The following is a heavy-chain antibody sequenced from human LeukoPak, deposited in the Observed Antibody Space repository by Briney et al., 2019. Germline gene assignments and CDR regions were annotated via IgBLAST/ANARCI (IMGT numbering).Heavy chain of an antibody. CDR2: INPNSGGT. V-gene: IGHV1-2*02. D-gene: IGHD6-19*01. J-gene: IGHJ4*02. Sequence: GASVKVSCKASGYTFTGYYMHWVRQAPGRGLEWMGWINPNSGGTNYAQKFQGRVTMTRDTSISTAYMELSRLRSDDTAVYYCAREAGPIAVAGDYWGQGTLVTVSS. CDR1: GYTFTGYY. CDR3: AREAGPIAVAGDY.